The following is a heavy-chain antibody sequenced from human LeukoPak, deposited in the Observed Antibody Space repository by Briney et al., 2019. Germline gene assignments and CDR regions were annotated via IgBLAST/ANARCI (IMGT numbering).Heavy chain of an antibody. J-gene: IGHJ4*02. CDR2: IYHSGST. CDR3: ASLRYCSSTSCYTGRPVGY. CDR1: GYSISSGYY. V-gene: IGHV4-38-2*02. Sequence: SSETLSLTCTVSGYSISSGYYWGWIRQPPGKGLEWIGSIYHSGSTYYNPSLKSRVTISVDTPKNQFSLKLSSVTAADTAVYYCASLRYCSSTSCYTGRPVGYWGQGTLVTVSS. D-gene: IGHD2-2*02.